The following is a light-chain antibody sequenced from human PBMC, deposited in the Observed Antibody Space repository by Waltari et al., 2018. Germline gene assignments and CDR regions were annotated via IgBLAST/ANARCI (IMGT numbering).Light chain of an antibody. CDR3: QQSYIAPLT. Sequence: DIQMTQSPSSLSASVGDRVTITCRASEDLNKYLNWYQQKPGKAPRLLISATSTLRSGVPSRFSGSSSGTDFSLTISSLQAEDFAIYYCQQSYIAPLTFGGGTKVAL. CDR2: ATS. CDR1: EDLNKY. J-gene: IGKJ4*01. V-gene: IGKV1-39*01.